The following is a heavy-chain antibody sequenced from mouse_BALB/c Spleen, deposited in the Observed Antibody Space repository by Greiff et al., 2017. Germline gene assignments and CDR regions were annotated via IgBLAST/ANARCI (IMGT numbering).Heavy chain of an antibody. V-gene: IGHV3-5*02. CDR2: IYYSGTI. D-gene: IGHD2-14*01. CDR1: GISITTGNYR. Sequence: SGPGLVKPSQTVSLTCTVTGISITTGNYRWSWIRQFPGNKLEWIGYIYYSGTITYNPSLTSRTTITRDTSKNQFFLEMNSLTAEDTATYYCARDDYRYGAWFAYWGQGTLVTVSA. J-gene: IGHJ3*01. CDR3: ARDDYRYGAWFAY.